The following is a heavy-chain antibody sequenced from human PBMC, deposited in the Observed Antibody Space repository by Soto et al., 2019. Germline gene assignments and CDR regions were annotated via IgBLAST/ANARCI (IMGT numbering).Heavy chain of an antibody. D-gene: IGHD2-8*01. Sequence: SETLSLTCGVSGDSISSISWWRWVRHSAWKGLEGIGEISHSGDTNYNPSLQSRVILSLDKSTNQVSLKLTSVTAADTAVYFCERLSGFFTISHFDPWGQGTLVTVSS. J-gene: IGHJ5*02. V-gene: IGHV4-4*02. CDR2: ISHSGDT. CDR1: GDSISSISW. CDR3: ERLSGFFTISHFDP.